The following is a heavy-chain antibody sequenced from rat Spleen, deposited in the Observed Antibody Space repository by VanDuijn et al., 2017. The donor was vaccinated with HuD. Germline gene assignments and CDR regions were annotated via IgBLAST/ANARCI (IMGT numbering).Heavy chain of an antibody. CDR2: KNRAGNT. D-gene: IGHD1-5*01. Sequence: EVPLQESGPGLVKPSQSLSLTCSVTGYSITSSYRWNWIRKFPGNKLEWLGYKNRAGNTKYNPSHKSRISITRDTSKNQFFLQVDSVTTEDTATYYCAAGRYNWNWFAYWGQGTLVTVSS. J-gene: IGHJ3*01. CDR1: GYSITSSYR. V-gene: IGHV3-3*01. CDR3: AAGRYNWNWFAY.